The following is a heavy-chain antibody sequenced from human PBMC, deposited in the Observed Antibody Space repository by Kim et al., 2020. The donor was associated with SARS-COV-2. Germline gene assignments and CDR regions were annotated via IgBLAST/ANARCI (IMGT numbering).Heavy chain of an antibody. CDR1: GVSISGYY. J-gene: IGHJ5*02. CDR2: VYFSGST. D-gene: IGHD1-7*01. Sequence: SETLSLTCTVSGVSISGYYWNWIRQPPGRALEWIGYVYFSGSTNYNPSLKGRVTISADTSKNQFSLKLNSVTAANTAVNYFAKPQYNSNSFNFDPWGQGT. V-gene: IGHV4-59*08. CDR3: AKPQYNSNSFNFDP.